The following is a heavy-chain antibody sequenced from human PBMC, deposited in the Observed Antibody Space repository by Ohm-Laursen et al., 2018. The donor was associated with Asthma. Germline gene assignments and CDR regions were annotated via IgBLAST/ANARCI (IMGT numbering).Heavy chain of an antibody. J-gene: IGHJ4*02. D-gene: IGHD3-10*01. CDR1: GYTLTELS. V-gene: IGHV1-24*01. CDR3: AKDSGDMVRGVFDY. Sequence: ASVKVSCKVSGYTLTELSMHWVRQAPGKGLEWMGGFDPEDGETIYAQKFQGRVTMTEDTSTDTAYMELSSLRAEDTAVYYCAKDSGDMVRGVFDYWGQGTLVTVSS. CDR2: FDPEDGET.